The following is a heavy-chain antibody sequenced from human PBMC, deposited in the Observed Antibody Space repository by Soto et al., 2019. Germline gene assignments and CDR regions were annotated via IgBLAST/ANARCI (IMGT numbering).Heavy chain of an antibody. J-gene: IGHJ5*02. CDR1: GFTFSSYG. D-gene: IGHD3-3*01. Sequence: QVQLVESGGGVVQPGRSLRLSCAASGFTFSSYGMHWVRQAPGKGLEWVAVIWYDGSNKYYADSVKGRFTISRDNSKNTLCLQMNSLRAEDTAVYYCARDWGFLEWPTAPFDPWGQGTLVTVSS. CDR2: IWYDGSNK. V-gene: IGHV3-33*01. CDR3: ARDWGFLEWPTAPFDP.